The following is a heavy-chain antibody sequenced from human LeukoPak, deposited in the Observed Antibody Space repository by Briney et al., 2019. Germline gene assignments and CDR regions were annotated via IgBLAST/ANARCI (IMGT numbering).Heavy chain of an antibody. CDR1: GFTFSSYG. Sequence: PGGSLRLSCAASGFTFSSYGIHWVRQAPGKGLEWVTFIGYDGRNKYYADSVKGRFTISRDNSKNTLYLQMNSLRAEDTAVYYCAKDNAYYYADYWGQGTLATVSS. V-gene: IGHV3-30*02. CDR3: AKDNAYYYADY. J-gene: IGHJ4*02. CDR2: IGYDGRNK. D-gene: IGHD3-10*01.